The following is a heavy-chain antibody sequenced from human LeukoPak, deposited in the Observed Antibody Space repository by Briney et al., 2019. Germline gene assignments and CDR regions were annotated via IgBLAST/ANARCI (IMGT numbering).Heavy chain of an antibody. CDR1: GGSIRNYY. V-gene: IGHV4-4*07. J-gene: IGHJ6*02. CDR2: IYTSGST. CDR3: ARDDAEYYYYALDV. Sequence: SETLSLTCTVSGGSIRNYYWSWIRQPAGKDLEWIGRIYTSGSTNYKPSLKSRINMSVDTSKNLFSLNLTSVTAADTAVYYCARDDAEYYYYALDVWGQGTTVTVPS. D-gene: IGHD2-8*01.